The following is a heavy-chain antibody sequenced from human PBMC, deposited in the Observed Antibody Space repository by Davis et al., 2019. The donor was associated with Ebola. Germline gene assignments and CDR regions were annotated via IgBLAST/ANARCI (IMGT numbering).Heavy chain of an antibody. V-gene: IGHV1-3*01. J-gene: IGHJ4*02. Sequence: AASVKVSCKTSGYTFTNHGIHWVRQAPGQRLEWMGWIKAGSGNTKYSQKFQGRVTITRDTSASTADMELRSLRFEDTAVYYCARDVGELKSLFDYWSQGTLVTVSS. CDR3: ARDVGELKSLFDY. CDR2: IKAGSGNT. CDR1: GYTFTNHG. D-gene: IGHD3-16*01.